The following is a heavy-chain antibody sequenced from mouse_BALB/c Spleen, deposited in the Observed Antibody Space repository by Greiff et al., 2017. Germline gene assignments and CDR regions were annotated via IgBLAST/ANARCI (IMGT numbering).Heavy chain of an antibody. J-gene: IGHJ2*01. CDR1: GFNIKDYY. CDR3: NGGYCGGDY. D-gene: IGHD3-1*01. Sequence: EVQLQQSGAELVRSGASVKLSCTASGFNIKDYYMHWVKQRPEQGLEWIGWIDPENGDTEYAPKFQGKATMTADTSSNTAYLQLSSLTSEDTAVYYCNGGYCGGDYWGQGTTLTVSS. V-gene: IGHV14-4*02. CDR2: IDPENGDT.